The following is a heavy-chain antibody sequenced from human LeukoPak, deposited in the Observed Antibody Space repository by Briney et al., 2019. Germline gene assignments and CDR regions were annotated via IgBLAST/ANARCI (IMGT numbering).Heavy chain of an antibody. V-gene: IGHV4-4*07. J-gene: IGHJ3*02. CDR1: GGSISSYY. D-gene: IGHD4-17*01. CDR2: IYTSGTT. CDR3: ARTTADDAFDI. Sequence: SETLSLTCTVSGGSISSYYWSWIRQPAGKGLEWIGRIYTSGTTHYNPSLKSRVTISVDTSKNQFSLKLSSVTAADTAVYYCARTTADDAFDIWGQGTMVTVSS.